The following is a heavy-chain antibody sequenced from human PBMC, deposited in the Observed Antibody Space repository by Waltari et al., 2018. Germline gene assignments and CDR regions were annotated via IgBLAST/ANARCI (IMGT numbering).Heavy chain of an antibody. D-gene: IGHD3-10*01. V-gene: IGHV4-38-2*02. CDR1: SYSIRRGYF. Sequence: QVQLQESGPGLARPSETLSLTCVVSSYSIRRGYFWGWIWQPPGKGLGWVGGISHSANAYYNPSLKSRVTMSVDTSKNQFALKVTSVTAADTAIYYCVRDLGGSGNSWFDAWGQGTLVTVSS. J-gene: IGHJ5*02. CDR2: ISHSANA. CDR3: VRDLGGSGNSWFDA.